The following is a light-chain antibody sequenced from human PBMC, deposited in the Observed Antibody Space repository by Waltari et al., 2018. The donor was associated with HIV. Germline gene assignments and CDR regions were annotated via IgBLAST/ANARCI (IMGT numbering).Light chain of an antibody. Sequence: AIQLAQSPSSLSAYVGDRVTITCRARQGVRNALAWYQQKPARPPKLLIYDASTLEGGVPSRFSVSLSGTDFNLTISNLQPEDSATYSCQHFRTYPRTFGQ. CDR1: QGVRNA. V-gene: IGKV1-13*02. CDR3: QHFRTYPRT. J-gene: IGKJ2*01. CDR2: DAS.